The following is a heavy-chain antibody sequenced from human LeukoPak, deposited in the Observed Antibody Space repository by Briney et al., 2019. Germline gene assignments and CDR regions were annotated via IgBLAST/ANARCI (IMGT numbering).Heavy chain of an antibody. Sequence: GGSLRLSCAASGFTVSSNYMSWVRQAPGKGLEWVSVIYSGGSTYYADSVKGRFTISRDNSKNTLYLQMNSLRAEDTAVYYCARYCSSTSCRTYYFDYWGQGTLVTVSS. J-gene: IGHJ4*02. CDR2: IYSGGST. D-gene: IGHD2-2*01. V-gene: IGHV3-66*01. CDR1: GFTVSSNY. CDR3: ARYCSSTSCRTYYFDY.